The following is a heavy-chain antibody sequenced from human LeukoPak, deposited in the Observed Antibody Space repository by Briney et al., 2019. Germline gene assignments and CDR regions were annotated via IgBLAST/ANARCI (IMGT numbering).Heavy chain of an antibody. Sequence: PSETLSLTCTVSNYSISSGYYWAWIRQPPGKGLEWIGEINHSGSNNYNPSLKSRVTISIDTSNNQFSLKLSSVTAADTAVYYCARVFYDFWSGPMGSYFDYWGQGTLVTVSS. CDR3: ARVFYDFWSGPMGSYFDY. CDR2: INHSGSN. D-gene: IGHD3-3*01. J-gene: IGHJ4*02. CDR1: NYSISSGYY. V-gene: IGHV4-38-2*02.